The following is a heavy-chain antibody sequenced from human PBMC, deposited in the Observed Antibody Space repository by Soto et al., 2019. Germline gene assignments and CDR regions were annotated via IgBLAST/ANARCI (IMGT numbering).Heavy chain of an antibody. CDR2: ISDSGSIT. D-gene: IGHD3-22*01. CDR1: GFTFSDYA. CDR3: AKHQIAMIVVKIYFGA. Sequence: EVQLLESGGALVQPGGSLRLSCAASGFTFSDYAMTWVRQAPGKGLEWVSSISDSGSITYYADSVKGRFTISRDNSNNTLYLQMNTLRAEDTAVYYCAKHQIAMIVVKIYFGAWGQGTTVTVSS. V-gene: IGHV3-23*01. J-gene: IGHJ3*01.